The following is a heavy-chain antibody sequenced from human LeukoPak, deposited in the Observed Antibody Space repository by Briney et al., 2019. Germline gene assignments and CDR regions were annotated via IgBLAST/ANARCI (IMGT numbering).Heavy chain of an antibody. J-gene: IGHJ4*02. CDR1: GFTFSSYS. Sequence: GGSLRLSCAASGFTFSSYSMNWVRQAPGKGLEWVSHITASGTAMLYADSVKGRFTISRDNAKNSLYLQMNSLRDEDTAVYYCASSGSYRFDYWGQGTLVTVSS. D-gene: IGHD1-26*01. CDR3: ASSGSYRFDY. CDR2: ITASGTAM. V-gene: IGHV3-48*02.